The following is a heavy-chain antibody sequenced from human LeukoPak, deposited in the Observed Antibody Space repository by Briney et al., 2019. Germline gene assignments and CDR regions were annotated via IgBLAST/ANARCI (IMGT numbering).Heavy chain of an antibody. Sequence: ASVKVSCKASGYIFTSYDINWVRQATGQGLEWMGWMNPNSGNTGYAQKFQGRVTITRNTSISTAYMELSSLRSEDTAVYYCARGRGSSWYEWFDPWGQGTLVTVSS. V-gene: IGHV1-8*03. CDR1: GYIFTSYD. J-gene: IGHJ5*02. CDR2: MNPNSGNT. CDR3: ARGRGSSWYEWFDP. D-gene: IGHD6-13*01.